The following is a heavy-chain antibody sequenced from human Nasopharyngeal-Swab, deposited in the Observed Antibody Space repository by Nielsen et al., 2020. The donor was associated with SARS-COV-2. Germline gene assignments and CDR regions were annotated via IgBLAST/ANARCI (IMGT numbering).Heavy chain of an antibody. CDR3: AKPDKGTHDY. CDR1: GFTFSSYA. V-gene: IGHV3-23*01. D-gene: IGHD1-1*01. Sequence: GEPLKISCAASGFTFSSYAMSWVRQAPGKGLEWVSAISGSGGSTYYADSVKGRFTISRDNSKNTLYLQINSLRAEDTAVYYCAKPDKGTHDYWGQGTLVTVSS. CDR2: ISGSGGST. J-gene: IGHJ4*02.